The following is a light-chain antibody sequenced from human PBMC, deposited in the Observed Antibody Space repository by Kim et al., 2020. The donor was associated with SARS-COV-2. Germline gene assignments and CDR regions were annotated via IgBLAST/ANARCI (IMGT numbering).Light chain of an antibody. V-gene: IGKV1-33*01. CDR2: DVS. CDR3: QQNDAIPIT. J-gene: IGKJ5*01. Sequence: ASVGDRVTITCQPTQVSSKFLNWYHQRPGRAPQLLIFDVSNLQTGVPSRISGSGYGTAFTLTISSLQPDDFATSYCQQNDAIPITFGQGTRLDIK. CDR1: QVSSKF.